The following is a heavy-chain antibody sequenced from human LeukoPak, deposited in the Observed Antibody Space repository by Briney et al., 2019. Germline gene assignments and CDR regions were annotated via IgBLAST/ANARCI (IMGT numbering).Heavy chain of an antibody. J-gene: IGHJ6*02. V-gene: IGHV3-23*01. CDR2: ISDTGDYT. CDR3: AKWRRSSPIGGMDV. D-gene: IGHD5-24*01. Sequence: GGSLRLSCTASGLTFSSYAMNWARQAPGKGLEGVSSISDTGDYTDHADSVKGRFTISRDNSKNTLYLLMNSLRAEDTAVYYCAKWRRSSPIGGMDVWGQGTTVTVSS. CDR1: GLTFSSYA.